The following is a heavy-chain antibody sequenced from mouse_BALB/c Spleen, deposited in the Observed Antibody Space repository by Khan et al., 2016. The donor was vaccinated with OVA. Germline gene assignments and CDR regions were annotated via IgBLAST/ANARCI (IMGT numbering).Heavy chain of an antibody. J-gene: IGHJ2*01. V-gene: IGHV3-2*02. Sequence: EVELVESGPGLVKPSQSLSLTCTVTGYSITSGYAWNWIRQFPGNKLEWMGYISYSGVTCYTPSLKSRISITRDTSKNQFFLQLNSVTPEDTATYYWARGNYYGYYIDYWGQGTTLTVSS. CDR3: ARGNYYGYYIDY. CDR1: GYSITSGYA. CDR2: ISYSGVT. D-gene: IGHD1-1*01.